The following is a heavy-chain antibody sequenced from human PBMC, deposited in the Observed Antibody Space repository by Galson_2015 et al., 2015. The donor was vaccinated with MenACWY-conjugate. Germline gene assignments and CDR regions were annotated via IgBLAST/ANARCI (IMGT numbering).Heavy chain of an antibody. J-gene: IGHJ5*02. Sequence: LRLSCAASGFTFSSYWMHWVRQAPGKGLVWVSRINSDGSSTSYADSVKGRFTISRDNAKNTLYLQMNSLRAEDTAVYYCARGGQGLAAAEDNWFDPWGQGTLVTVSS. CDR2: INSDGSST. V-gene: IGHV3-74*01. CDR3: ARGGQGLAAAEDNWFDP. D-gene: IGHD6-13*01. CDR1: GFTFSSYW.